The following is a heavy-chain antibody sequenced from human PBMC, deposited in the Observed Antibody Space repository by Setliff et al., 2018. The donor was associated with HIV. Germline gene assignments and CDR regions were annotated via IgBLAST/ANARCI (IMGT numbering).Heavy chain of an antibody. V-gene: IGHV3-30*02. CDR2: IRFDGNRE. J-gene: IGHJ5*02. CDR1: GFTFSSYS. CDR3: ARYFYASSSSAIDA. Sequence: LRLSCAASGFTFSSYSMNWVRQAPGKGLEWVAHIRFDGNREYYADSVKGRFTVSRDNSKDTVFLEIHSLRAGDTAIYFCARYFYASSSSAIDAWGQGMPVTVSS. D-gene: IGHD3-16*01.